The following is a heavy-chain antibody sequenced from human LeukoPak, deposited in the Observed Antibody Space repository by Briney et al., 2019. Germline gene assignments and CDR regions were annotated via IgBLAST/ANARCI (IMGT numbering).Heavy chain of an antibody. CDR1: GGTFSSYA. CDR2: IIPIFGTA. J-gene: IGHJ6*03. Sequence: SVNVSCTASGGTFSSYAISWVRQAPGQGLEWMGGIIPIFGTANYAQKFQGRVTITTDESTSTAYMELSSLRSEDTAVYYCASCSSTSLYYYYYYMDVWGKGTTVTVSS. D-gene: IGHD2-2*01. V-gene: IGHV1-69*05. CDR3: ASCSSTSLYYYYYYMDV.